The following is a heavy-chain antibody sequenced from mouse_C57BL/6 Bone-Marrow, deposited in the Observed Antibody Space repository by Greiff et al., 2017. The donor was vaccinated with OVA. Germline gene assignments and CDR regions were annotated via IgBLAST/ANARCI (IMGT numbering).Heavy chain of an antibody. CDR1: GFSLTSYG. Sequence: QVQLQQSGPGLVQPSQSLSITCTVSGFSLTSYGVHWVRQSPGKGLEWLGVIWSGGSTDYNAAFISRLSISKDNSKSQVFFKMNSLQADDTAIYYCARMNYDYAWFAYWGQGTLVTVSA. J-gene: IGHJ3*01. CDR2: IWSGGST. CDR3: ARMNYDYAWFAY. D-gene: IGHD2-4*01. V-gene: IGHV2-2*01.